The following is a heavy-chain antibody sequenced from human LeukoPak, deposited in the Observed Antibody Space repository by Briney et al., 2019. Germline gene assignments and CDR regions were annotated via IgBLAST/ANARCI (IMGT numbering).Heavy chain of an antibody. CDR3: ARSTTPDYDILTGYYLGNARNAFDI. D-gene: IGHD3-9*01. V-gene: IGHV1-18*01. J-gene: IGHJ3*02. CDR1: GYTFTSYG. CDR2: ISAYNGNT. Sequence: ASVKVSCKASGYTFTSYGISWVRQAPGQGLEWMGWISAYNGNTNYAQKLQGRVTMTTDTSTSTAYMELRSLRSDDTAVYHCARSTTPDYDILTGYYLGNARNAFDIWGQGTMVTVSS.